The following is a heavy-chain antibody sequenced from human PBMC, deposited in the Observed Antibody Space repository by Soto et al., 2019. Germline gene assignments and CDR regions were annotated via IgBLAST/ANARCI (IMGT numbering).Heavy chain of an antibody. D-gene: IGHD3-10*01. CDR2: IYYSGST. CDR3: ARGRYYGSGPVSY. J-gene: IGHJ4*02. Sequence: QVQLQESGPGLVKPSQTLSLTCTVSGGSICSDDYYWSWIRQPPGKGLEWIGYIYYSGSTYYNPSLKSRVTISVDPSKNQFSLKLRSVTAADTAVYYCARGRYYGSGPVSYWRQGTLVTVSS. CDR1: GGSICSDDYY. V-gene: IGHV4-30-4*01.